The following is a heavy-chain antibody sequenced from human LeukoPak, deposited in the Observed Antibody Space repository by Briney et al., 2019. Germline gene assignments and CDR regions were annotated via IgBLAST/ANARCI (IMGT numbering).Heavy chain of an antibody. CDR3: ARDGHYYDSSGLMGY. V-gene: IGHV3-7*01. J-gene: IGHJ4*02. D-gene: IGHD3-22*01. Sequence: GGSLRLSCAASGFTFSSYWMSWVRQAPGKGLEWVANIKQDGSEKYYVDSVKSRFTISRDNAKNSLYLQMNSLRAEDTAVYYCARDGHYYDSSGLMGYWGQGTLVTVSS. CDR1: GFTFSSYW. CDR2: IKQDGSEK.